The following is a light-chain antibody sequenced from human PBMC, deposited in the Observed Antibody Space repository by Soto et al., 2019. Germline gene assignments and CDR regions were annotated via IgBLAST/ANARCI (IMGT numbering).Light chain of an antibody. CDR3: CSYAGSYTYV. CDR2: DVN. V-gene: IGLV2-11*01. Sequence: VLTHPRSVSWSPGQSVTFSCTGTSSDVGGYNSVSWYQYHPGKAPKLMIYDVNKRPSGVPDRFSGSKSGNTASLTISGLQAADEADYYCCSYAGSYTYVFGAGTKVTVL. J-gene: IGLJ1*01. CDR1: SSDVGGYNS.